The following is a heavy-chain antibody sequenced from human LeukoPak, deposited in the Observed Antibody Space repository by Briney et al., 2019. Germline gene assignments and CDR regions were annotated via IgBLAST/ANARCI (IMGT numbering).Heavy chain of an antibody. CDR1: GYTFTAYY. CDR2: INPNSGAT. CDR3: ARTGSFDY. D-gene: IGHD1-14*01. V-gene: IGHV1-2*02. J-gene: IGHJ4*02. Sequence: VKVSCKASGYTFTAYYMHWVRQAPGQGLEWMGWINPNSGATIYAQNFQGRVTMTTDTSISTAYMELTRLGSDDTAVYYCARTGSFDYWGQGTLVTVSS.